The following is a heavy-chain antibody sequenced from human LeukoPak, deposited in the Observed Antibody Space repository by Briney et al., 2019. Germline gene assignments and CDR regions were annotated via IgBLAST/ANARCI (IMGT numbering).Heavy chain of an antibody. CDR2: INPNSGGT. Sequence: ASVKVSCKASGYTFTGYYMHWVRQAPGQGLEWMGWINPNSGGTNYAQKFQGRVSVTRDTSINTAYMYLSGLTSDDTAVYFCAKDSAVWGSLNWFDPWGQGTLVTVSS. D-gene: IGHD3-16*01. CDR1: GYTFTGYY. J-gene: IGHJ5*02. CDR3: AKDSAVWGSLNWFDP. V-gene: IGHV1-2*02.